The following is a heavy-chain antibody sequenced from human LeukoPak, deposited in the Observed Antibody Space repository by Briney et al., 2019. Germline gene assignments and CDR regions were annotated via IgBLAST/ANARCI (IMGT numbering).Heavy chain of an antibody. V-gene: IGHV3-66*04. J-gene: IGHJ5*02. CDR1: GFTFSSYG. CDR3: AGQSRLGYCSGGSCYSQPFDP. CDR2: IYSGGST. Sequence: GGSLRLSCAASGFTFSSYGMSWVRQAPGRGLEWVSVIYSGGSTYYADSVKGRFTISRDNSKNTLYLQMNSLRAEDTAVYYCAGQSRLGYCSGGSCYSQPFDPWGQGTLVTVSS. D-gene: IGHD2-15*01.